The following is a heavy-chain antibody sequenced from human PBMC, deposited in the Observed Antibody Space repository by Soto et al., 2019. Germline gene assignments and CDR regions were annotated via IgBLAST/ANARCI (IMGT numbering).Heavy chain of an antibody. CDR2: INAGNGNT. D-gene: IGHD6-19*01. J-gene: IGHJ5*02. V-gene: IGHV1-3*05. Sequence: QVQLVQSGAEEKKPGASVKVSCKAPGYTFTSYAMHWVRQAPGQRLEWMGWINAGNGNTKYSQKFQGRVTITRDTSASTAYMELSSLRSEDTAVYYCARGGGWYVWFDPWGQGTLVTVSS. CDR3: ARGGGWYVWFDP. CDR1: GYTFTSYA.